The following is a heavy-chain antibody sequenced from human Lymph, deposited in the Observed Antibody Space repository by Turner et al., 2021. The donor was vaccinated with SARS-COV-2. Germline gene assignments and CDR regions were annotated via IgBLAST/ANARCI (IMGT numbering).Heavy chain of an antibody. V-gene: IGHV3-30*18. CDR3: AKARDGYNFFTIDY. D-gene: IGHD5-12*01. CDR2: ISNDGSNK. CDR1: GFTFSSYG. J-gene: IGHJ4*02. Sequence: QVQLVESGGGVVQPGRSLRLSCAASGFTFSSYGMHWVRQAPGKGLEWVAVISNDGSNKYYADSVKGRFTISRDNSKNTLYLQMNSLRAEDTAVYYCAKARDGYNFFTIDYWGQGTLATVSS.